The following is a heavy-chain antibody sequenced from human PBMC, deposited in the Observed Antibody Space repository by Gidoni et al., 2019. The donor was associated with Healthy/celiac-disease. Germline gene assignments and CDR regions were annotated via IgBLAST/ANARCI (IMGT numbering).Heavy chain of an antibody. J-gene: IGHJ6*02. V-gene: IGHV3-23*01. D-gene: IGHD5-18*01. CDR2: ISGSGGST. Sequence: EVQLLESGGGLVQPGGSLRLSCAASGFTFSSYAMSWVRQAPGTGLEWVSAISGSGGSTYYADSVKGRFTISRDNSKNTLYLQMNSLRAEDTAVYYCAHGGDTAMVTDYYYGMDVWGQGTTVTVSS. CDR3: AHGGDTAMVTDYYYGMDV. CDR1: GFTFSSYA.